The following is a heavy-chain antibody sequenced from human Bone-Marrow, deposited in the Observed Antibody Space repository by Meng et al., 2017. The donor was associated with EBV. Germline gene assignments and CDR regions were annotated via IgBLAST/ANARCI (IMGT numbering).Heavy chain of an antibody. D-gene: IGHD6-6*01. Sequence: QGQLQGSGPGLVQPSQTLSLTFNVSGDSISSLNWWSWVRQSPGKGLEWIGEIYHSGSTNYNPSLKSRVTISVDEPKNQFSLKLTSVTAADTAVYYCAREGGFYSSSPDHWGPGTLVTVSS. J-gene: IGHJ5*02. V-gene: IGHV4-4*02. CDR1: GDSISSLNW. CDR3: AREGGFYSSSPDH. CDR2: IYHSGST.